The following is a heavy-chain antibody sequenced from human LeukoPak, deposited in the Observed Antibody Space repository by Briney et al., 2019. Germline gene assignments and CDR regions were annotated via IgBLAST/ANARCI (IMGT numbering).Heavy chain of an antibody. CDR1: GFTVSSNY. CDR3: ASPRIGYCSGGSCYRPPYYYGMDV. D-gene: IGHD2-15*01. V-gene: IGHV3-66*01. Sequence: PGGSLRLSCAASGFTVSSNYMSWVRQAPGKGLEWVSVIYSGGSTYYADSVKGRFTISRDNSKNTLYLQMNSLRAEDTAVYYCASPRIGYCSGGSCYRPPYYYGMDVWGQGTTVTVSS. J-gene: IGHJ6*02. CDR2: IYSGGST.